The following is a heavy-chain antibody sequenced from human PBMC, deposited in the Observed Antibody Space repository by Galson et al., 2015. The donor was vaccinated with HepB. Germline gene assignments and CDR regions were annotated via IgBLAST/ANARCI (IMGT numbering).Heavy chain of an antibody. Sequence: ETLSLTCAVSGGSISSSNWWSWVRQPPGKGLEWIGEIYHSGSTDYNPSLESRVTISVDKSKNQFSLNLRSVTAADTAVYYCVGRSWALVDYWGQGTMVTVSS. V-gene: IGHV4-4*02. D-gene: IGHD3-16*01. CDR1: GGSISSSNW. CDR3: VGRSWALVDY. CDR2: IYHSGST. J-gene: IGHJ4*02.